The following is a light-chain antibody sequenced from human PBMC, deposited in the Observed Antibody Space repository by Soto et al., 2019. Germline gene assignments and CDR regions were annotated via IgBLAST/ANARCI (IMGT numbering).Light chain of an antibody. CDR2: DAS. CDR3: QQYNNYWT. Sequence: IQMTPSPFPLSSSVGDKVTIPCRASQSISSWLAWYQQKPGKAPKLLIYDASSLESGVPSRFSGSGSATEFTLTISSLQPDDFATYYCQQYNNYWTFGQGTKVDI. CDR1: QSISSW. J-gene: IGKJ1*01. V-gene: IGKV1-5*01.